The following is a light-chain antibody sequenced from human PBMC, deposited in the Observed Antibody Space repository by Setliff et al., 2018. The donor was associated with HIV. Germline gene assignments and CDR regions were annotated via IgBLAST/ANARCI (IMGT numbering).Light chain of an antibody. CDR3: SSYAGTSHPYV. Sequence: QSALAQPPSASGSPGQSVTISCTGTSSDVGGYNYVSWYHHHPGRPPKLLIYEVNQRPSGVPDRFSGSKSGNTASLTVSGLQAEDEADYYCSSYAGTSHPYVFGTGTKVTVL. CDR1: SSDVGGYNY. J-gene: IGLJ1*01. V-gene: IGLV2-8*01. CDR2: EVN.